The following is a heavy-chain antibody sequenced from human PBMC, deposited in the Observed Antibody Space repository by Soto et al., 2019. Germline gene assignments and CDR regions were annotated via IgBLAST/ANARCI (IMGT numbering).Heavy chain of an antibody. CDR3: AREAIIVIAAPEYYFDY. J-gene: IGHJ4*02. CDR1: GFDVSNTD. Sequence: GGSLRLSCAASGFDVSNTDMSWVRQAPGKGLEWVSVIYSGGYTNYADSVKGRFVVSRDSPKNTLYLQMDSLRAEDTAVYYCAREAIIVIAAPEYYFDYWGQGTLVTVSS. V-gene: IGHV3-66*01. D-gene: IGHD3-22*01. CDR2: IYSGGYT.